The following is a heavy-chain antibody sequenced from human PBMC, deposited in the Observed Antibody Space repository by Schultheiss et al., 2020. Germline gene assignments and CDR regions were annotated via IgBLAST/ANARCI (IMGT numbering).Heavy chain of an antibody. CDR1: GYTFTGYY. Sequence: ASVKVSCKASGYTFTGYYMHWVRQAPGQGLEWMGRINPSGGSTSYAQKFQGRVTMTTDTSTSTAYMELRSLRSDDTAVYYCARAERGFDYWGQGTLVTVSS. J-gene: IGHJ4*02. CDR2: INPSGGST. CDR3: ARAERGFDY. D-gene: IGHD1-1*01. V-gene: IGHV1-46*01.